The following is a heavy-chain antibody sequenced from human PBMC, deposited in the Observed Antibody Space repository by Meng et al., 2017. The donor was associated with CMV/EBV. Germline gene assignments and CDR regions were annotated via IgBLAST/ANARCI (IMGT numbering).Heavy chain of an antibody. CDR3: ANRWFSYDSSGYPLPYYYYGMDV. D-gene: IGHD3-22*01. CDR2: IRYDGSNK. Sequence: GESLKISCAASGFTFDDYAMHWVRQAPGKGLEWVAFIRYDGSNKYYADSVKGRFTISRDNSKNTLYLQMNSLRAEDTAVYYCANRWFSYDSSGYPLPYYYYGMDVWGQGTTVTVSS. CDR1: GFTFDDYA. V-gene: IGHV3-30*02. J-gene: IGHJ6*02.